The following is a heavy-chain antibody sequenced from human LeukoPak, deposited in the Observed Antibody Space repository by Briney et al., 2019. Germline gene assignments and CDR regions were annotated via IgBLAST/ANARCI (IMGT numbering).Heavy chain of an antibody. CDR2: IFISGGT. Sequence: SETLSLTCTVSGDSITSGSYYWSWIRQPAGKGLEWIGRIFISGGTNYNPSLRSRVTMSLDTSKNQFSLKLYSVTAADTAVYYCARDPLYYYGSGTPWGQGTLVTVSS. CDR1: GDSITSGSYY. J-gene: IGHJ5*02. CDR3: ARDPLYYYGSGTP. D-gene: IGHD3-10*01. V-gene: IGHV4-61*02.